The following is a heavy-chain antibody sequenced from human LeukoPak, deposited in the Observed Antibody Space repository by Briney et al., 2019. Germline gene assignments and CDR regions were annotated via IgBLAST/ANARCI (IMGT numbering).Heavy chain of an antibody. J-gene: IGHJ4*02. CDR3: ARSYYDSSPFDY. CDR2: IYWDDDK. CDR1: GFSLSTTGVG. D-gene: IGHD3-22*01. V-gene: IGHV2-5*02. Sequence: SGPTLVKPTQTLTLTCTFSGFSLSTTGVGVGWIRQPPGKALEWLALIYWDDDKRYSPSLNNRLTITKDTSKNQVVLTMTNMDPVDTATYYCARSYYDSSPFDYWGQGTPVTVSS.